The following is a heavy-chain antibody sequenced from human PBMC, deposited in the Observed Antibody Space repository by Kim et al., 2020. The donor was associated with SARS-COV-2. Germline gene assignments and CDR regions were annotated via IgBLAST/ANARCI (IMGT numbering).Heavy chain of an antibody. J-gene: IGHJ6*02. CDR1: GYSFTSYW. Sequence: GESLKISCKGSGYSFTSYWISWVRQMPGKGLEWMGRIDPSDSYTNYSPSFQGHVTISADKSISTAYLQWSSLKASDTAMYYCARAGLLLWFGESYGMDVWCQGTTVTVSS. V-gene: IGHV5-10-1*01. D-gene: IGHD3-10*01. CDR2: IDPSDSYT. CDR3: ARAGLLLWFGESYGMDV.